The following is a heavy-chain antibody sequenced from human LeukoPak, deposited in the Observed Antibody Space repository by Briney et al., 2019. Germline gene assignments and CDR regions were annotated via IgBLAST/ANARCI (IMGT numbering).Heavy chain of an antibody. J-gene: IGHJ4*02. D-gene: IGHD5-12*01. Sequence: SETLSLTCNVSGDSMRSYYWSWTRQPPGKGLEWIGYIYYSGSTSYNPSLKSRVTISVDTSKKQFSLKLISVTAADTAVYYCARGGYSGYDFEYWGQGTLVTVSS. CDR2: IYYSGST. CDR3: ARGGYSGYDFEY. V-gene: IGHV4-59*12. CDR1: GDSMRSYY.